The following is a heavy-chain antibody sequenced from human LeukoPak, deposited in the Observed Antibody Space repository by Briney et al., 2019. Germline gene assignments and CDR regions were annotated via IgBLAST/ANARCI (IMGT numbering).Heavy chain of an antibody. CDR3: ARGVVGTAPYWYFDL. D-gene: IGHD2-2*01. CDR1: GFXVSNNY. J-gene: IGHJ2*01. V-gene: IGHV3-53*01. CDR2: IYSGGST. Sequence: GGSLRLSCAASGFXVSNNYMTWVRQAPGKGLECVSVIYSGGSTYSADSVRGRFTISRDNSKNTVSLQMKSLRAEDTAVYYCARGVVGTAPYWYFDLWGRGTRLIVSS.